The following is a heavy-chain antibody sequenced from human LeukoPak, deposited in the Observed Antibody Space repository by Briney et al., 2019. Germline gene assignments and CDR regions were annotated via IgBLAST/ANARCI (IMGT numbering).Heavy chain of an antibody. J-gene: IGHJ4*02. CDR2: INHSGST. CDR3: ASWGGTTMVRGVFDY. CDR1: GGSFSGYY. V-gene: IGHV4-34*01. Sequence: SETLSLTCAVYGGSFSGYYWSWIRQPPGKGLEWIGEINHSGSTNYNPSLKSRVTISVDTSKNQFSLKLSSVTAADTAVYYCASWGGTTMVRGVFDYWGQGTLVTVSS. D-gene: IGHD3-10*01.